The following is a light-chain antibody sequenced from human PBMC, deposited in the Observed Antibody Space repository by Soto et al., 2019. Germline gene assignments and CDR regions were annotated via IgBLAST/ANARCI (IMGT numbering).Light chain of an antibody. CDR1: SSDVGAYNS. J-gene: IGLJ1*01. V-gene: IGLV2-23*01. Sequence: QSALAQPASVSGSPGQSITISCTGTSSDVGAYNSVSWYQQHPHKAPQVIIYKGTQRPPGVSNRFSGSTSGNAASLTISGLQAGDEADYFCCSSAPESTYVFGNGTKVTVL. CDR2: KGT. CDR3: CSSAPESTYV.